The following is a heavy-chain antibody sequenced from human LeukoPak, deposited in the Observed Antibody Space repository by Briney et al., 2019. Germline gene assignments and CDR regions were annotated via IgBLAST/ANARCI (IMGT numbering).Heavy chain of an antibody. CDR1: GGSISSGSYY. CDR2: IYTSGST. CDR3: ARVLSSGWYKGWFDP. J-gene: IGHJ5*02. D-gene: IGHD6-19*01. Sequence: PSQTLSLTCTVSGGSISSGSYYWSWIRQPAGKGLEWIGRIYTSGSTNYNPSLKSRATMSVDTSKNQFSLKLSSVTAADTAVYYCARVLSSGWYKGWFDPWGQGTLVTVSS. V-gene: IGHV4-61*02.